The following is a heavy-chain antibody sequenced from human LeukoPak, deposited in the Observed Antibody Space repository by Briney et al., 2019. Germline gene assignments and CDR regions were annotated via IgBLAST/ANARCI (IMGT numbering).Heavy chain of an antibody. Sequence: ASVKVSCKASGYTFTGQYLHWVRQAPGQGREWMGWITPNSGGTNYAQKFQGRVTMTRDTSISTAYMELSSLRSDDTAIYYCATGSGTYSPDYWGQGTLVTVSS. D-gene: IGHD3-10*01. CDR3: ATGSGTYSPDY. V-gene: IGHV1-2*02. J-gene: IGHJ4*02. CDR2: ITPNSGGT. CDR1: GYTFTGQY.